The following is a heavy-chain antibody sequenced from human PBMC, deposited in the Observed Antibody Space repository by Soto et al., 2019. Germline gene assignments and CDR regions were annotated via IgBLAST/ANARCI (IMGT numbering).Heavy chain of an antibody. CDR3: ARGLYYYDSSGSLLDY. Sequence: EVQLVESGGGLVKPGGSLRLSCAASGFTFSSYSMNWVRQAPGKGLEWVSSISSSSSYIYYADSVKGRFTISRDNAKNSLYLQMNSLRAEDTAVYYCARGLYYYDSSGSLLDYWGQGTLVTVSS. J-gene: IGHJ4*02. CDR1: GFTFSSYS. V-gene: IGHV3-21*01. CDR2: ISSSSSYI. D-gene: IGHD3-22*01.